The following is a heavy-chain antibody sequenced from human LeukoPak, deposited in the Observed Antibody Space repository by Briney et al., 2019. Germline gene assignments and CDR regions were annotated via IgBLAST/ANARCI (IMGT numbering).Heavy chain of an antibody. D-gene: IGHD4-17*01. CDR1: GGSISSGGFS. CDR2: IYYSGST. CDR3: ARHPTADYGETYYFDY. J-gene: IGHJ4*02. Sequence: SETLSLTCGVSGGSISSGGFSWSWIRQPPGKGLEWIGSIYYSGSTYYNPSLKSRVTISVDTSKNQFSLKLSSVTAADTAVYYCARHPTADYGETYYFDYWGQGTLVTVSS. V-gene: IGHV4-39*01.